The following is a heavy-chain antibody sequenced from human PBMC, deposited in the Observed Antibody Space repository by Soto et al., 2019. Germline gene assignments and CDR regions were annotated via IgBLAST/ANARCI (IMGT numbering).Heavy chain of an antibody. J-gene: IGHJ4*02. CDR1: GGSNSSGGYY. V-gene: IGHV4-31*02. CDR3: ARDVIAVAGTYGY. Sequence: SETLSLTCTVSGGSNSSGGYYWSWIRQHPGKGLEWIGYIYYSGSTYYNPSLKSRVTISVDTSKNQFSLKLSSVTAADTAVYYCARDVIAVAGTYGYWGQGTLVTVSS. CDR2: IYYSGST. D-gene: IGHD6-19*01.